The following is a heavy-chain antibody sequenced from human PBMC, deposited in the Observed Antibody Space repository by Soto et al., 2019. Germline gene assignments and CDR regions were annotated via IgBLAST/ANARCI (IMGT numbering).Heavy chain of an antibody. J-gene: IGHJ6*02. CDR2: ISSSSSYM. CDR3: ASPYNNSNYYRMHV. V-gene: IGHV3-21*01. Sequence: EVQLVESGGGLVKPGGSLRLSCVASGFTFSSYSVNWVRQAQGKGLEWVSSISSSSSYMYYADSVKGRFSISRDNVKNSVYLQMNSLRSEDTAVYYSASPYNNSNYYRMHVWGQGSTVTVSS. CDR1: GFTFSSYS. D-gene: IGHD1-20*01.